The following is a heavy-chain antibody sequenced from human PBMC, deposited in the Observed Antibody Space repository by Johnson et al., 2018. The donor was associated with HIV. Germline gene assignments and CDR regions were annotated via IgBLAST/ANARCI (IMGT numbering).Heavy chain of an antibody. V-gene: IGHV3-30*02. CDR3: ARDMAI. Sequence: QVQLVESGGGVVRPGGSLRLSCAASGFTFDDYGMHWVRQAPGKGLEWVAFIRYDGSNKYYADSVKGRFTVSRDNSKNTVYLQMNSLRDEDTAVYYCARDMAIWGQGTMVTVSS. CDR1: GFTFDDYG. D-gene: IGHD3-10*01. J-gene: IGHJ3*02. CDR2: IRYDGSNK.